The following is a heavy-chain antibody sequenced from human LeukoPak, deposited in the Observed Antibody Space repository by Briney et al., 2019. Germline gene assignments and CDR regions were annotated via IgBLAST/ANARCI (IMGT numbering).Heavy chain of an antibody. CDR3: ARVAWGVMVRGVPGIDV. D-gene: IGHD3-10*01. CDR2: INHSGST. V-gene: IGHV4-34*01. Sequence: AETLSLTCAVYGGSFSGYYWSWIRQPPGKGLEWIGEINHSGSTNYNPPLKSRITISVDPSQNQSSLKLSSVTAADPAVYYCARVAWGVMVRGVPGIDVWGQGTTVTVPS. J-gene: IGHJ6*02. CDR1: GGSFSGYY.